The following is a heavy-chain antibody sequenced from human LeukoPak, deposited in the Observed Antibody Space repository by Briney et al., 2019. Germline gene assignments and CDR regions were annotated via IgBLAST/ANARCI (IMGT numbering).Heavy chain of an antibody. J-gene: IGHJ4*02. D-gene: IGHD3-22*01. CDR3: ARDGDSSGYYYDY. V-gene: IGHV3-11*04. Sequence: GGSLRLSCTTSGFIFSDYYMSWIRQAPGKGLEWVSYISSSGSIIYYADSVKGRFTISRDNAKNSLYLQMNSLRAEDTAVYYCARDGDSSGYYYDYWGQGTLVTVSS. CDR1: GFIFSDYY. CDR2: ISSSGSII.